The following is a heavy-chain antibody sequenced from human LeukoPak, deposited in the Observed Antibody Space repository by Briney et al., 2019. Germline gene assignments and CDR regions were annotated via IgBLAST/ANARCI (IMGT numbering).Heavy chain of an antibody. CDR1: GFTFDDYA. CDR3: AKGGDGYNNGAFDI. V-gene: IGHV3-43*02. Sequence: GGSLRLSCAASGFTFDDYAMHWVRQAPGKGLEWVSLISGDGGSKYYADSVKGRFTISRDNRKNSLYLQMNSLRTEDTALYYCAKGGDGYNNGAFDIWGQGTMVTVSS. CDR2: ISGDGGSK. D-gene: IGHD5-24*01. J-gene: IGHJ3*02.